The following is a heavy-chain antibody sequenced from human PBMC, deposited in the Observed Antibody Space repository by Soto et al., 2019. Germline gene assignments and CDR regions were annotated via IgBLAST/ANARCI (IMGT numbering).Heavy chain of an antibody. CDR1: GGSYSSSTYY. CDR3: ARQPYDNTGYYYGA. CDR2: MYSGGNT. V-gene: IGHV4-39*01. Sequence: SETLSLTCTGSGGSYSSSTYYWRWIRQPPGKGLEWIGSMYSGGNTYYNPSLKSRVTVSIDTCKIHFSLKLTSVTAADTVMYYCARQPYDNTGYYYGAWGQGTLVTVSS. D-gene: IGHD3-22*01. J-gene: IGHJ5*02.